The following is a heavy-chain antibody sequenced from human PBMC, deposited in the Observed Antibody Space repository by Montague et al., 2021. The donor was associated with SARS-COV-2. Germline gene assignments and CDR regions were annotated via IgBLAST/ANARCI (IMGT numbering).Heavy chain of an antibody. J-gene: IGHJ4*02. V-gene: IGHV4-59*08. CDR3: ARHLKVSYYIAAAGAHDY. D-gene: IGHD6-13*01. Sequence: SETLSLTCIVPGGSINNFYWSWIRQPPGKGLEWIGYLYYSGSTKYNPSLRSRATISLDTSKKQFSLKVHSVTAADTAVYYCARHLKVSYYIAAAGAHDYWGQGTLVTVSS. CDR1: GGSINNFY. CDR2: LYYSGST.